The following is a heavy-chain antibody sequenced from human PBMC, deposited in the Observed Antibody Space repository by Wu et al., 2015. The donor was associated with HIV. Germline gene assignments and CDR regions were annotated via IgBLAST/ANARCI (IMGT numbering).Heavy chain of an antibody. Sequence: QVQLVQSGAEVKKPGASVKVSCKASGYTFTSYGISWVRQAPGQGLEWMGWISAYNGNTNYAQKLQGRVTMTTDTSTSTAYMELRSLRSDDTAVYYCAISVDTNTRAEYFQHWGQGTLVTVSS. CDR1: GYTFTSYG. CDR2: ISAYNGNT. J-gene: IGHJ1*01. D-gene: IGHD5-18*01. CDR3: AISVDTNTRAEYFQH. V-gene: IGHV1-18*01.